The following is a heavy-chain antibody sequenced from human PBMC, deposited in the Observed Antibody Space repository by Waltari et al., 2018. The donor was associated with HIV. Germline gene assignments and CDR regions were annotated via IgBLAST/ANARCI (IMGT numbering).Heavy chain of an antibody. Sequence: QLQLQESGPGLVQPSETLSLTCTVPDGSIGRSSYYWGWIRQPLGKGLGWIGSIYYSGSTYDTPTLKSRVTISVDTSKNRFSLKLSSVTAADTAVYYCARHVGGYDSSGYFPYYFDYWGQGALVTVSS. J-gene: IGHJ4*02. V-gene: IGHV4-39*01. CDR2: IYYSGST. D-gene: IGHD3-22*01. CDR1: DGSIGRSSYY. CDR3: ARHVGGYDSSGYFPYYFDY.